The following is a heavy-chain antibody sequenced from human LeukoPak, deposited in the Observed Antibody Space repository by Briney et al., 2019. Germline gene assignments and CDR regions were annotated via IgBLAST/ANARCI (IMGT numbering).Heavy chain of an antibody. J-gene: IGHJ4*02. CDR3: AREWWYLDY. D-gene: IGHD2-15*01. Sequence: GGSLRLSCAASGFTFSTYAMTWVRQAPGRGLEWVARIKEDGRDTYYVDSVKGRFTISRDKAKKTVYLQMNSLRVEDTAVYYCAREWWYLDYWGQGTLVTVSS. V-gene: IGHV3-7*05. CDR1: GFTFSTYA. CDR2: IKEDGRDT.